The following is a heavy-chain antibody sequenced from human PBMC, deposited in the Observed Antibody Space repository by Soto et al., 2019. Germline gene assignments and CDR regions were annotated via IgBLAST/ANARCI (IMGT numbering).Heavy chain of an antibody. CDR2: MNPNSGNT. D-gene: IGHD2-8*02. Sequence: GASVKVSCKASGYTFTSYGISWGRQATGQGLEWMGWMNPNSGNTGYAQKFQGRVTMTRNTSISTAYMELSSLRSEDTAVYYCAREQGYWGMDVWGQGTTVTVSS. CDR1: GYTFTSYG. V-gene: IGHV1-8*02. J-gene: IGHJ6*02. CDR3: AREQGYWGMDV.